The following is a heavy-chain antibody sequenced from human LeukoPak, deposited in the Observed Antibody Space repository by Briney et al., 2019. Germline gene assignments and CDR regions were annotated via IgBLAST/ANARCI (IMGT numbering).Heavy chain of an antibody. CDR1: GFTFNMYG. V-gene: IGHV3-30*02. D-gene: IGHD1-26*01. Sequence: GESLKISCAASGFTFNMYGMHWVRQAPGEGPEWLTFIRFDGTNKYYANSVKGRFTISRDNSMNTVYLQMNSQRAEDTALYYCVRTPYSGSAPRYYYMDVWGKGTTVTVS. J-gene: IGHJ6*03. CDR3: VRTPYSGSAPRYYYMDV. CDR2: IRFDGTNK.